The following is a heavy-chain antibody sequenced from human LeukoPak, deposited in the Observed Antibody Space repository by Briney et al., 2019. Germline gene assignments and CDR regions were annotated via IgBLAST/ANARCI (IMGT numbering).Heavy chain of an antibody. J-gene: IGHJ4*02. Sequence: GGSLRLSCAASGFTFSSYAMSWVRQAPGKGLEWVSTISGSGGNTYYADSVKGRFTISRDNSKNTLYLQMNSLRAEDSAVYYCAKAITAAGTDCWGQGTLVTVSS. CDR2: ISGSGGNT. CDR1: GFTFSSYA. CDR3: AKAITAAGTDC. V-gene: IGHV3-23*01. D-gene: IGHD6-13*01.